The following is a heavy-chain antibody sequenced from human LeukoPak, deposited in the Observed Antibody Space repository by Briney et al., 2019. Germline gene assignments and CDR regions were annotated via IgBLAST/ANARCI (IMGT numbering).Heavy chain of an antibody. Sequence: PGRSLRLSCAASGFTFGSYGMHWVRQAPGKGLEWVAVISYDGSNKYYADSVKGRFTISRDNSKNTLYLQMNSLRAEDTAVYYCAKDLIAVAGRDWYFDLWGRGTLVTVSS. CDR2: ISYDGSNK. CDR1: GFTFGSYG. D-gene: IGHD6-19*01. J-gene: IGHJ2*01. CDR3: AKDLIAVAGRDWYFDL. V-gene: IGHV3-30*18.